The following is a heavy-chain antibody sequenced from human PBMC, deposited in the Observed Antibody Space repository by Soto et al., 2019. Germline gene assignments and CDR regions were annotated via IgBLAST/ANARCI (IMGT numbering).Heavy chain of an antibody. J-gene: IGHJ4*02. Sequence: SETLSLTCTVAGGSISSSSYYCGWIRQPPGKGLEWIGSIYYSGSTYYNPSLKSRVTISVDTSKNQFSLKLSSVTAADTAVYYCARSIAARLPVDYWGQGTLVTVSS. V-gene: IGHV4-39*01. CDR3: ARSIAARLPVDY. D-gene: IGHD6-6*01. CDR2: IYYSGST. CDR1: GGSISSSSYY.